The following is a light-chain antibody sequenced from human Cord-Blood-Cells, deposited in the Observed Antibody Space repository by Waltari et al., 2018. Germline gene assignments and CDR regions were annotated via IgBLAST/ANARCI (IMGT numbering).Light chain of an antibody. CDR3: QQSYSTPQGLT. V-gene: IGKV1-39*01. CDR1: QSISSY. CDR2: AAS. J-gene: IGKJ4*01. Sequence: DIQMTQSPSFLSASVGDRVTITCRASQSISSYLNWYQQKPGKAPKLLIYAASSLQSGVPSRFSGSGSGTDFTLTISSLQPEDFATYYCQQSYSTPQGLTFGGGTKVEIK.